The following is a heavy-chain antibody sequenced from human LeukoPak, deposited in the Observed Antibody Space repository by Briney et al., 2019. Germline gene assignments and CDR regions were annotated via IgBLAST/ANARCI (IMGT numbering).Heavy chain of an antibody. CDR3: AKDPGVRGVMS. D-gene: IGHD3-10*01. CDR1: GFTFNTYA. CDR2: IHGSGGST. Sequence: GGSLRLSCAASGFTFNTYAMTWVRQAPGKGLEWVSGIHGSGGSTYYADSVKGRFTISRDNSKNTLSLQMNSLRAEDTAVYYCAKDPGVRGVMSWGQGTLVTVSS. J-gene: IGHJ5*02. V-gene: IGHV3-23*01.